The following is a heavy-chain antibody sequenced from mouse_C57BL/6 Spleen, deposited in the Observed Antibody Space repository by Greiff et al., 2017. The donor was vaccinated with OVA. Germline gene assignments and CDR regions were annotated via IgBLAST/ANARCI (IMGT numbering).Heavy chain of an antibody. V-gene: IGHV1-9*01. CDR1: GYTFTGYW. Sequence: QVQLKQSGAELMKPGASVKLSCKATGYTFTGYWIEWVKQRPGHGLEWIGEILPGSGSTNYNEKFKGKATFTADTSSNTAYMQLSSLTTEDSAIYYCARRIFITTVPNYFDYWGQGTTLTVSS. J-gene: IGHJ2*01. D-gene: IGHD1-1*01. CDR3: ARRIFITTVPNYFDY. CDR2: ILPGSGST.